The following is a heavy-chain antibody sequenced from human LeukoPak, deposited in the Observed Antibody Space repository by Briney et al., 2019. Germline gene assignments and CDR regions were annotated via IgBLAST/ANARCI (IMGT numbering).Heavy chain of an antibody. CDR2: IIPIFGTA. CDR3: ARTSTRYGDSASDY. Sequence: GASVKVSCKASGGTFRSYAISWVRQAPGQGLEWMGGIIPIFGTAHYAQKFQGRVTITADESTSTAYMELSSLRSEDTAVYYCARTSTRYGDSASDYWGQGTLVTVSS. V-gene: IGHV1-69*13. CDR1: GGTFRSYA. D-gene: IGHD4-17*01. J-gene: IGHJ4*02.